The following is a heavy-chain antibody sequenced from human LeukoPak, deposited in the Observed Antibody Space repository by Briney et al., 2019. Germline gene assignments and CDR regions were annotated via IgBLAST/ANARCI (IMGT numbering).Heavy chain of an antibody. CDR1: GDSISSGDYY. V-gene: IGHV4-30-4*01. J-gene: IGHJ5*02. Sequence: SETLSLTCTVSGDSISSGDYYWSWIRQPPGKGLEWIGYIYYSGTTYYNPSLKSRLTISVDTSKNQFSLKLSSVTAADTAVYYCARRKSGWFDPWGQGTLVTVSS. CDR2: IYYSGTT. CDR3: ARRKSGWFDP.